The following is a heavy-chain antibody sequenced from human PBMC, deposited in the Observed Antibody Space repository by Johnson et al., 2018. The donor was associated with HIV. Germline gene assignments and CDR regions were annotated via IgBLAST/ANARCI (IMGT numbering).Heavy chain of an antibody. V-gene: IGHV3-35*01. CDR2: VSWNGSRT. J-gene: IGHJ3*02. Sequence: QLVESGGGLVQPGGSLRLSCAASGFTFSNSDMNWVHQAPGKRLEWVSGVSWNGSRTHYADSVKGRFIISRDNSKNTLYLQTNSLRAEETAVYYCARGGYSPDDAFDIWGQGTMVTVSS. CDR3: ARGGYSPDDAFDI. CDR1: GFTFSNSD. D-gene: IGHD5-18*01.